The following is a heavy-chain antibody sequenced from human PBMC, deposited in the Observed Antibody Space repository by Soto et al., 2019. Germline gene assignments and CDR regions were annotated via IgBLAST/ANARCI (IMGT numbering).Heavy chain of an antibody. Sequence: SETLSLTCTVSGGSISSYYWSWIRQPPGKGLEWIGYIYYSGSTNYNPSLKSRVTISVDTSKNQFSLKLSSVTAADTAVYYCARQVAVAGTWNYYYYYMDVWGKGTTVTVSS. D-gene: IGHD6-19*01. CDR3: ARQVAVAGTWNYYYYYMDV. J-gene: IGHJ6*03. CDR2: IYYSGST. V-gene: IGHV4-59*08. CDR1: GGSISSYY.